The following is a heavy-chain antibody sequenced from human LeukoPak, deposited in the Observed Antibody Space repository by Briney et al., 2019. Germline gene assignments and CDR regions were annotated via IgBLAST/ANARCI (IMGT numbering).Heavy chain of an antibody. V-gene: IGHV3-23*01. CDR2: ISGSAGST. CDR3: AKAKGWLQIFDY. D-gene: IGHD6-19*01. J-gene: IGHJ4*02. Sequence: GGSLRLSCAASGFTFSSYAMSGVRQAPGKGLEWVATISGSAGSTYYADSVKGRFTISRENSKNTLYLQMNSLRAEDTAVYYCAKAKGWLQIFDYWGQGSLVIVSS. CDR1: GFTFSSYA.